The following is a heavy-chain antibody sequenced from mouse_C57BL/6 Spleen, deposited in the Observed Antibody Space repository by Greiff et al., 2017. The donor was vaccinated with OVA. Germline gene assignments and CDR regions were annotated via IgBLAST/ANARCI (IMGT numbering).Heavy chain of an antibody. CDR1: GYSITSGYY. CDR3: ARGDDYDDYCAMDY. CDR2: ISYDGSN. D-gene: IGHD2-4*01. V-gene: IGHV3-6*01. Sequence: EVKLMESGPGLVKPSQSLSLTCSVTGYSITSGYYWNWIRQFPGNKLEWMGYISYDGSNNYNPSLKNRISITRDTSKNQFCLELNSVTTEDTATYYCARGDDYDDYCAMDYWGQGTTVTVSS. J-gene: IGHJ4*01.